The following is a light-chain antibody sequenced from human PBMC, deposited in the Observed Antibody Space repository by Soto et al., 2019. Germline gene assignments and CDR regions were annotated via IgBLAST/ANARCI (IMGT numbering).Light chain of an antibody. CDR2: DAS. Sequence: DIQMTQSPSSLSASVGDRVTITCQASQEIKYHLNWFQHKPGKAPNLLINDASNLETGVLSRFIGSGSGTDFTLTISSLQPEDFATYFCQQYDNLPYTFGQGTKLEIK. CDR1: QEIKYH. J-gene: IGKJ2*01. CDR3: QQYDNLPYT. V-gene: IGKV1-33*01.